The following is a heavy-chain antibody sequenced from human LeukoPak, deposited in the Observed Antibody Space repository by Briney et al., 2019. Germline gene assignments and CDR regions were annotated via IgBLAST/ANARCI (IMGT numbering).Heavy chain of an antibody. CDR1: GSTFSSSS. Sequence: GGSLRLSCAASGSTFSSSSMSWVRQAPGKGLEWVSAISGSGGSTYYADSVKGRFTISRDNSKNTLYLQMNSLRAEDTAVYYCAKENGYGSGSYYRDWGQGTLVTVSS. V-gene: IGHV3-23*01. CDR2: ISGSGGST. D-gene: IGHD3-10*01. J-gene: IGHJ4*02. CDR3: AKENGYGSGSYYRD.